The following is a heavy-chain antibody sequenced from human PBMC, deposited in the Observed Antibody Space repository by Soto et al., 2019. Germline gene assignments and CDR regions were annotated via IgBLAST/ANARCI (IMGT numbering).Heavy chain of an antibody. D-gene: IGHD6-19*01. J-gene: IGHJ4*02. CDR3: ARDSRDSSGRSFDY. Sequence: PSETLSLTCTVSGGSISSSSYYWGWVRQPPGKGLEWIGTIYYSGSTYYNPSLKSRVTMSVDTSKNQFPLKLDSVTAADTAVYYCARDSRDSSGRSFDYWGQGTLITVSS. V-gene: IGHV4-39*06. CDR2: IYYSGST. CDR1: GGSISSSSYY.